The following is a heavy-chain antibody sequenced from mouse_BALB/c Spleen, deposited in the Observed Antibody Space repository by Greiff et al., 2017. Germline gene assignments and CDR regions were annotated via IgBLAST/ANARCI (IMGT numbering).Heavy chain of an antibody. CDR3: ARHGSSHYYAMDY. D-gene: IGHD1-1*01. J-gene: IGHJ4*01. CDR2: ILPGSGST. V-gene: IGHV1-9*01. Sequence: VQLQQSGAELMQPGASVKISCKATGYTFSSYWIEWVKQRPGHGLEWIGEILPGSGSTNYNEKFKGKATFTADTSSNTAYMQLSSLTSEDSAVYYCARHGSSHYYAMDYWGQGTSVTVSS. CDR1: GYTFSSYW.